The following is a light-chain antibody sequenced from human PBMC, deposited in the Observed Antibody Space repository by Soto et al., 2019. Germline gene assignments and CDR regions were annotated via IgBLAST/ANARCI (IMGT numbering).Light chain of an antibody. CDR1: NIGIKD. CDR3: QVWDTSSDHPV. CDR2: DNR. V-gene: IGLV3-21*01. J-gene: IGLJ2*01. Sequence: SYELTQPPSVSVALGQTASISCGGNNIGIKDVYWYQQQPGQAPVLVIYDNRDRPSGIPERFSGSNSGNTATLTISRVEAGDEADYYCQVWDTSSDHPVFGGGTKLTVL.